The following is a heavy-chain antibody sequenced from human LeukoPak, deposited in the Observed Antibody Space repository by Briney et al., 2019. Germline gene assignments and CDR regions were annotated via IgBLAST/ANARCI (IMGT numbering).Heavy chain of an antibody. Sequence: PGGSLRLSCAASGFTFSSYGMHWVRQAPGKGLEWVAFIRYDGSNKYYADSVKGRFTISRDNSKNTLYLQMNSLRAEDTAVYYCAKGYGSSWYEIDYWGQGTLVTVSS. V-gene: IGHV3-30*02. D-gene: IGHD6-13*01. CDR1: GFTFSSYG. CDR3: AKGYGSSWYEIDY. J-gene: IGHJ4*02. CDR2: IRYDGSNK.